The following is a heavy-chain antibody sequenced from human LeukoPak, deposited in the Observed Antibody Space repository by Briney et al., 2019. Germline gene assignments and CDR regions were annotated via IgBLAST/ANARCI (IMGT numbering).Heavy chain of an antibody. CDR2: ISYDGSNK. V-gene: IGHV3-30*03. CDR3: ARDHGNPDWYFDL. J-gene: IGHJ2*01. Sequence: GGSLRLSCAASGFTFSSYGMHWVRQAPGKGLEWVAVISYDGSNKYYADSVKGRFTISRDNSKNTLYLQMNSLRAEDTAVYYCARDHGNPDWYFDLWGRGTLVTVSS. CDR1: GFTFSSYG.